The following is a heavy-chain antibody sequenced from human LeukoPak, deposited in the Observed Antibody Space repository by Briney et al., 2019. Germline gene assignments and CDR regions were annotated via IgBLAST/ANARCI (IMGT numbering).Heavy chain of an antibody. D-gene: IGHD5-18*01. V-gene: IGHV3-23*01. Sequence: GGSLRLSCAASGFTFSSYGMSWVRQAPGKGLEWVSAISGSGGSTYYADSVKGRFTISRDNSKNTLYLQMNSLRAEDTAVYYCAKGNAANFYYYMDVWGKGTTVTVSS. CDR2: ISGSGGST. CDR3: AKGNAANFYYYMDV. CDR1: GFTFSSYG. J-gene: IGHJ6*03.